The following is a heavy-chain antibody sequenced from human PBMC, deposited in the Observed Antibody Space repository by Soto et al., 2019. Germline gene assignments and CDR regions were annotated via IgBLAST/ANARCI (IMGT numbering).Heavy chain of an antibody. J-gene: IGHJ4*02. CDR1: GFTFSTYA. CDR2: ISYDGSNK. CDR3: ATDIILYRIEATNTWDY. V-gene: IGHV3-30*03. D-gene: IGHD3-10*01. Sequence: PGGSLRLSCAASGFTFSTYAMHWVRQAPGKGLEWVAAISYDGSNKYYIDSVKGRFTISRDDSKKTLYLQMNSLRAEDTAVYYCATDIILYRIEATNTWDYWGQGTLVTVSS.